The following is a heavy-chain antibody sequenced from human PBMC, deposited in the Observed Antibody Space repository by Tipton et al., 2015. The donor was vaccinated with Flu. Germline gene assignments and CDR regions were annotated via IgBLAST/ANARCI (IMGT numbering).Heavy chain of an antibody. D-gene: IGHD4-11*01. CDR1: GDAVRSDYL. V-gene: IGHV4-38-2*01. CDR2: VFRTGSG. J-gene: IGHJ5*02. CDR3: VRRDYSNYVSDPKSWFDP. Sequence: TLSLTCSVSGDAVRSDYLWGWIRQPPGRGLEWIGNVFRTGSGYLNPSLKSRVAISIDTSRNQFSLKLSSLTAADTAVYYCVRRDYSNYVSDPKSWFDPWGQGTLVTVSS.